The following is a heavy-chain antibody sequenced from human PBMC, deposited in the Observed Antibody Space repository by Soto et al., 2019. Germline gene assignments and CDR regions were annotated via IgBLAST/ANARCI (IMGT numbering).Heavy chain of an antibody. D-gene: IGHD1-26*01. CDR3: ARGLYGGATSFGY. V-gene: IGHV4-39*01. CDR2: IYYSGST. CDR1: GGSISSSSYY. J-gene: IGHJ4*02. Sequence: TSETLSLTCTVSGGSISSSSYYWGWIRQPPGKGLEWIGSIYYSGSTYYNPSLKSRVTISVDTSKNQFSLKVNSVTAADTAVYYCARGLYGGATSFGYWGQGTLVTVSS.